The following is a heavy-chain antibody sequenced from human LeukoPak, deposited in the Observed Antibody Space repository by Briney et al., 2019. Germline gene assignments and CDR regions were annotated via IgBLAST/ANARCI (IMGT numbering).Heavy chain of an antibody. V-gene: IGHV1-69*01. Sequence: GSSVKVSCRASGGTFSSYAISWVRQAPGQGLEWMGGIIPIFGTANYAQKFQGRVTITADESTSTAYMELSSLRSEDTAVYYCARVSRGCSSTSCYTGFYYYYMDVWGKGTTVTVSS. J-gene: IGHJ6*03. D-gene: IGHD2-2*02. CDR2: IIPIFGTA. CDR3: ARVSRGCSSTSCYTGFYYYYMDV. CDR1: GGTFSSYA.